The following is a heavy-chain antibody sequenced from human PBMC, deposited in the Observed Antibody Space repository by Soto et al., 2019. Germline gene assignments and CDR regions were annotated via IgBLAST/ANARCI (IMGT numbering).Heavy chain of an antibody. CDR1: GFTFSSYW. D-gene: IGHD3-10*01. J-gene: IGHJ6*04. V-gene: IGHV3-74*01. CDR2: INSDGSST. Sequence: EVQLVESGGGLVQPGGSLRLSCAASGFTFSSYWMHWVRQAPGKGLVWVSRINSDGSSTSYADSVKGRFTISRDNANNTLYLQINSLRAEDTATYYCARDFYYGPIDAWGKGTTVTVSS. CDR3: ARDFYYGPIDA.